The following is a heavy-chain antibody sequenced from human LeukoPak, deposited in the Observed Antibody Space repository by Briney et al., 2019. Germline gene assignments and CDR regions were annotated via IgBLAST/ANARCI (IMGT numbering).Heavy chain of an antibody. J-gene: IGHJ4*02. CDR3: ARHRKQRFLTD. CDR1: GGSISSGSYY. V-gene: IGHV4-61*02. CDR2: IYTSGST. Sequence: PSETLSLTCTVSGGSISSGSYYWSWIRQPAGKGLEWIGRIYTSGSTNYNPSLKSRDTISVDTSKNQFSLKLSSVTAADTAVYYCARHRKQRFLTDWGQGTLVTVSS. D-gene: IGHD3-3*01.